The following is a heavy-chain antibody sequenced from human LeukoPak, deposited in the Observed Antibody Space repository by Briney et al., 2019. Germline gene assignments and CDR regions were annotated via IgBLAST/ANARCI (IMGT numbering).Heavy chain of an antibody. CDR1: GFIFSSYW. J-gene: IGHJ4*02. Sequence: PGGSLRLSCAASGFIFSSYWMHWVRRAPGKGLAWVSRINTDGSSTSYADSVKGRFTISRDNAKNTLYLQMNSLRAEDTAVYYCARDNYSGSRYFDHWGQGTLVTVSS. D-gene: IGHD1-26*01. CDR2: INTDGSST. V-gene: IGHV3-74*01. CDR3: ARDNYSGSRYFDH.